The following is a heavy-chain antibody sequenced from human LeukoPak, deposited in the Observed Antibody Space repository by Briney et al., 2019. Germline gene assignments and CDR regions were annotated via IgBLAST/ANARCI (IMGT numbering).Heavy chain of an antibody. D-gene: IGHD1-14*01. CDR1: GFTFLNYV. CDR2: INQGGSDK. CDR3: TRDRSRAEDD. Sequence: GGSLRLSCAASGFTFLNYVMYWVRQAPGKGLEWVANINQGGSDKYYVDSVKGRFTISRDNANNLLYLQMNSLRGEDTAVYYCTRDRSRAEDDWGQGTLVTVSS. J-gene: IGHJ4*02. V-gene: IGHV3-7*01.